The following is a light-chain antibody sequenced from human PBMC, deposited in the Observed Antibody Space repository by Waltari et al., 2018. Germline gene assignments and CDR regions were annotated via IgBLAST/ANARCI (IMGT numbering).Light chain of an antibody. CDR2: GAS. CDR3: QHYVRLPAT. CDR1: QSVSRN. J-gene: IGKJ1*01. Sequence: DSVLTQSPGALSLSPGERATLSCRASQSVSRNFAWYQQKPGQAPKLLIYGASIRATGIPDRFTGSGSGTDFSLTISSLEPEDFAIYFCQHYVRLPATFGQGTKVEIK. V-gene: IGKV3-20*01.